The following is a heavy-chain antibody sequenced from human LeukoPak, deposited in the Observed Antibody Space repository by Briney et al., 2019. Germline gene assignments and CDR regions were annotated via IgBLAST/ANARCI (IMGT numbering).Heavy chain of an antibody. CDR3: ARDEYSSLVNFDY. Sequence: PGGSLRLSCAASGFTFSSYGMHWVRQAPGKGLEWVAVISYDGSDKFYADSVKGRFTISRDNAKNSLYLQMNSLRAEDTAVYYCARDEYSSLVNFDYWGQGTLVTVSS. D-gene: IGHD6-6*01. J-gene: IGHJ4*02. CDR2: ISYDGSDK. CDR1: GFTFSSYG. V-gene: IGHV3-30*03.